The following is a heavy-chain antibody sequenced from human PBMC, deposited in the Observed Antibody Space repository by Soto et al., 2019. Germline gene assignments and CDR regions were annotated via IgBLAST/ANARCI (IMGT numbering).Heavy chain of an antibody. CDR2: IWYDGSNK. Sequence: AGGSLRLSCAASGFTFSSYGMHWVRQAPGKGLEWVAVIWYDGSNKYYADSVKGRFTISRDNSKNTLYLQMNSLRAEDTAVYYCARDKALGYSSGWYAHHSYYGMDVWGQGTTVTVSS. CDR1: GFTFSSYG. D-gene: IGHD6-19*01. CDR3: ARDKALGYSSGWYAHHSYYGMDV. V-gene: IGHV3-33*01. J-gene: IGHJ6*02.